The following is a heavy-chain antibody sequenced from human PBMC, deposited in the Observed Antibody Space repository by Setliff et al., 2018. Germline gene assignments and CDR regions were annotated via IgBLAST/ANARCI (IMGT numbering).Heavy chain of an antibody. J-gene: IGHJ4*02. V-gene: IGHV4-39*01. CDR3: ARTGTYRYFDY. D-gene: IGHD1-1*01. Sequence: PSETLSLTCTVSGGSINSGVYYWGWIRQPPGKGLEWIGRIYHGGDTYYNASLKSRLTISVDTSKNQFSLKLRSVTAADTAVYYCARTGTYRYFDYWGQGIQVTVSS. CDR2: IYHGGDT. CDR1: GGSINSGVYY.